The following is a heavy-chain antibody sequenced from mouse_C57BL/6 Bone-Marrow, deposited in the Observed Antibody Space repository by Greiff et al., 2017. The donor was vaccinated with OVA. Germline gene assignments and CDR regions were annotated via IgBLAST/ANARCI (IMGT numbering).Heavy chain of an antibody. CDR3: ARLWLLFDY. CDR2: INPSSGYT. Sequence: QVQLQQSGAELARPGASVKMSCKASGYTIPSHTMHWVKQRPGQGLEWIGYINPSSGYTKYNQKFKDKATLTADKSSSTAYVQLSSLTSEDSAVYYCARLWLLFDYWGQGTTLTVSS. V-gene: IGHV1-4*01. J-gene: IGHJ2*01. D-gene: IGHD2-2*01. CDR1: GYTIPSHT.